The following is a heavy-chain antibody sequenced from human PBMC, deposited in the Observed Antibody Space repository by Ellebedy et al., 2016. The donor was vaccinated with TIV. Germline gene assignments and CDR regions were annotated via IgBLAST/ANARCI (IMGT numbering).Heavy chain of an antibody. CDR2: SRNKPNSYTT. D-gene: IGHD3-10*01. CDR1: GFTFSDHY. V-gene: IGHV3-72*01. Sequence: GESLKISCAASGFTFSDHYMDWVRQAPGKGLEWVGRSRNKPNSYTTEYAASVKGRFTISRDESKNSLYLQMNSLKTEDTTVYYCARIYYGSGSYYPNWYFDLWGRGNLVTVSS. J-gene: IGHJ2*01. CDR3: ARIYYGSGSYYPNWYFDL.